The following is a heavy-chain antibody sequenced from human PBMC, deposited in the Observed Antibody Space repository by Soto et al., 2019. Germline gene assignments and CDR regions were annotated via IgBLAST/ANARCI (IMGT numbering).Heavy chain of an antibody. CDR3: ARARRQVPNLHSYYSGMDV. Sequence: SETLSLTCAVYGGSFSGYYWSWIRQPPGKGLEWIGEINHSGSTNYNPSLKSRVTISVDTSKNQFSLKLSYVTAADTAVYYCARARRQVPNLHSYYSGMDVWAQGTTVPVSS. CDR2: INHSGST. CDR1: GGSFSGYY. J-gene: IGHJ6*02. V-gene: IGHV4-34*01.